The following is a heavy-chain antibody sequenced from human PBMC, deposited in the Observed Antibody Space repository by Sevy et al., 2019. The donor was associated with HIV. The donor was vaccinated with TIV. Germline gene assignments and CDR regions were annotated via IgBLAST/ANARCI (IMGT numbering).Heavy chain of an antibody. Sequence: GGSLRLSCAASGFTFSSYTMNWVRQAPGKGLEWVSSITSGRRYIYYADTVKGRFTIYRDKAKNSLYLQMISLGAEDAAECYCARDGGCSSTSCLLDLDCWGQGSLVTVSS. CDR1: GFTFSSYT. D-gene: IGHD2-2*01. V-gene: IGHV3-21*01. J-gene: IGHJ4*02. CDR3: ARDGGCSSTSCLLDLDC. CDR2: ITSGRRYI.